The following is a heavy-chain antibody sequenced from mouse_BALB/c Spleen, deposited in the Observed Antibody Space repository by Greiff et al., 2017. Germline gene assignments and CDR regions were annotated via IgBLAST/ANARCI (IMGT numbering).Heavy chain of an antibody. CDR2: INPSNGGT. J-gene: IGHJ4*01. D-gene: IGHD2-10*02. V-gene: IGHV1S81*02. CDR3: TGYCNYDAMDY. Sequence: QVQLQQSGAELVKPGASVKLSCKASGYTFTSYYMYWVKQRPGQGLEWIGEINPSNGGTNFNEKFKSKATLTVDKSSSTAYMQLSSLTSEDSAVYYCTGYCNYDAMDYWGQGTSVTVSS. CDR1: GYTFTSYY.